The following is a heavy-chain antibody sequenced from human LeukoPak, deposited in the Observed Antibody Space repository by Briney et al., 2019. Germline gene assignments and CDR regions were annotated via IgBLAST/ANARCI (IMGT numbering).Heavy chain of an antibody. Sequence: SETLSLTCAVYGVSFSGYYWSWIRQHPGKGLEWIGYIYYSGSTYYNPSLKSRVTISVDTSKNQFSLKLSSVTAADTAVYYCARVARYDSSGYYPYWGQGTLVTVSS. CDR3: ARVARYDSSGYYPY. J-gene: IGHJ4*02. D-gene: IGHD3-22*01. CDR1: GVSFSGYY. V-gene: IGHV4-31*11. CDR2: IYYSGST.